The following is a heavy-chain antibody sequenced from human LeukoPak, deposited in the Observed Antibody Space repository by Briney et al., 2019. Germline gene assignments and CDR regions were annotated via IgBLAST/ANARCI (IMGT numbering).Heavy chain of an antibody. D-gene: IGHD3-3*01. CDR2: IYYSGST. Sequence: PSETLSLTCTVSGGSISSYYWSWIRQPPGKGLEWIGYIYYSGSTNYNPSLKSRVTISVDTSKNQFSLKLSSVTAADTAVYYCARDVYYDFWSGYYTAFNYMDVWGKGTTVTVSS. V-gene: IGHV4-59*12. CDR1: GGSISSYY. J-gene: IGHJ6*03. CDR3: ARDVYYDFWSGYYTAFNYMDV.